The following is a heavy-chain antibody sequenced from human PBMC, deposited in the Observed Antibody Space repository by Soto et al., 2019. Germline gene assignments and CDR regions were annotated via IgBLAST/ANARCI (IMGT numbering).Heavy chain of an antibody. J-gene: IGHJ6*03. V-gene: IGHV4-39*01. CDR1: GDSFSSTSNY. D-gene: IGHD3-3*01. CDR2: IYSGGNT. CDR3: ARQPILGILEWLNAMDV. Sequence: PSETLSLTCTVFGDSFSSTSNYWGWIRQPPGKGLEWIGSIYSGGNTYYNASLKSRVTMFVDTSKNQLSLKLSSVTAADTAVYYCARQPILGILEWLNAMDVWGIGTTVTVSS.